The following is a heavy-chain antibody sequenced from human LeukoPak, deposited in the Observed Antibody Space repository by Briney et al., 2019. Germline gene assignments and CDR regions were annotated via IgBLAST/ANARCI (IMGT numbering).Heavy chain of an antibody. J-gene: IGHJ4*02. CDR2: IKGGGDT. V-gene: IGHV3-53*01. Sequence: PGGSLRLSCAASGFTVSNNYMSWVRQAPGKGLEWVSVIKGGGDTYYADSVKGRFTISRDNSKNTLSLQMDTLRAEDTAVYYCAKGDISMIPDWGQGTLVTVSS. D-gene: IGHD3-22*01. CDR1: GFTVSNNY. CDR3: AKGDISMIPD.